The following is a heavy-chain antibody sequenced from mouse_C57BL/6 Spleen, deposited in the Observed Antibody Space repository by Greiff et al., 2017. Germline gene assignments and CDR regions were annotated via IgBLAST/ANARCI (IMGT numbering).Heavy chain of an antibody. CDR3: AREGSYYGSGAWFAY. D-gene: IGHD1-1*01. J-gene: IGHJ3*01. V-gene: IGHV5-4*01. Sequence: EVMLVESGGGLVKPGGSLKLSCAASGFTFSSYAMSWVRQTPEKRLEWVATISDGGSYTYYPDNVKGRFTISRDNAKNNLYLQMSHLKSEDTAMYYVAREGSYYGSGAWFAYWGQGTLVTVSA. CDR2: ISDGGSYT. CDR1: GFTFSSYA.